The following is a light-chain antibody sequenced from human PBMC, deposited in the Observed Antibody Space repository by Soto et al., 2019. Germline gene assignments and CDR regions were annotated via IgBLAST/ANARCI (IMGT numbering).Light chain of an antibody. CDR3: SSWTSRTTQV. CDR1: SSDVGGYNF. V-gene: IGLV2-14*01. J-gene: IGLJ3*02. Sequence: QSALTQPASVSGSPGQSITISCTGTSSDVGGYNFVSWYQQYPGKAPKLIIYEVDSRPSGVSNRFSDSKSGNTASLTISGLRAEDEADYYCSSWTSRTTQVLGGGTQLTVL. CDR2: EVD.